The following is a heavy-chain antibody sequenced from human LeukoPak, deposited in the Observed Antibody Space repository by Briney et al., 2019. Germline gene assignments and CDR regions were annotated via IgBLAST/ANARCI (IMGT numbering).Heavy chain of an antibody. CDR2: IRSNGGTT. J-gene: IGHJ4*02. Sequence: TGGSLRLSCAASGFTFSSIAMTWVRQAPGKGLEWVSTIRSNGGTTYNADSVKGRFTISRDNSKKTLYLQLNSLRVEDTAIYYCAKGQELDDGVFDSWGQGTLVTVSS. CDR1: GFTFSSIA. D-gene: IGHD1-1*01. CDR3: AKGQELDDGVFDS. V-gene: IGHV3-23*01.